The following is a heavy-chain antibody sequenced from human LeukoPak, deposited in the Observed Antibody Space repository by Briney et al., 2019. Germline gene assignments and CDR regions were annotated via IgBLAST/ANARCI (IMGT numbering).Heavy chain of an antibody. CDR2: IYSGGST. CDR1: GLSFNTYS. CDR3: AKNQGQWLVPVDY. J-gene: IGHJ4*02. Sequence: GGSLRLSCAASGLSFNTYSMNWVRQAPGKGLEWVSVIYSGGSTYYADSVKGRFTISRDNSKNTLYLQMNNLRAEDTALYYCAKNQGQWLVPVDYWGQGTLVTVSS. D-gene: IGHD6-19*01. V-gene: IGHV3-23*03.